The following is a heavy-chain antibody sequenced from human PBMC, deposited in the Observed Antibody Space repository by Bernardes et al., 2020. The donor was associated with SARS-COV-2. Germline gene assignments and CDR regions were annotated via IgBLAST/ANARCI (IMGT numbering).Heavy chain of an antibody. V-gene: IGHV4-59*08. CDR2: IYYNGNT. Sequence: SETLSLTCTVSDGSINSYYWSWIRQPPGKGLEYIGYIYYNGNTNYSPSLESRVTVTVDTSKNQFSLKLRSVTAADTAISYCARLRPGRFLWDYWGQGTLVTVSS. D-gene: IGHD2-8*02. CDR1: DGSINSYY. J-gene: IGHJ4*02. CDR3: ARLRPGRFLWDY.